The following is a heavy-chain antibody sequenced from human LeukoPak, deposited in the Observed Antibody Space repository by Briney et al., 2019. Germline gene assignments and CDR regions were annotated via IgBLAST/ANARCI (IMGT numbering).Heavy chain of an antibody. CDR1: GFTFSSYG. CDR2: IRYDGSNK. D-gene: IGHD2-2*01. V-gene: IGHV3-30*02. J-gene: IGHJ4*02. Sequence: GGSLRLSCAASGFTFSSYGMHWVRQAPGKGLEWVAFIRYDGSNKYHADSVKGRFTISRDNSKNTLYLQMNSLRAEDTAVYYCAKEVDVVVPAATHFDYWGQGTLVTVSS. CDR3: AKEVDVVVPAATHFDY.